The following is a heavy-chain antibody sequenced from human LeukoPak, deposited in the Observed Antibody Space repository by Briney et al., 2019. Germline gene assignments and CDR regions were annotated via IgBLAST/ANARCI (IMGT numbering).Heavy chain of an antibody. CDR1: GGSFSSNSAA. V-gene: IGHV6-1*01. J-gene: IGHJ4*02. D-gene: IGHD2-8*01. Sequence: SQALSLTCALSGGSFSSNSAAWHWLRPSPSRGLEWLGRTYYRSKWFNDYAVSVKSRITVNPDTSQNQFSLQLSAVPPEDTAVYYCAREPRGNGLLFDFWGQGTLVTVSS. CDR3: AREPRGNGLLFDF. CDR2: TYYRSKWFN.